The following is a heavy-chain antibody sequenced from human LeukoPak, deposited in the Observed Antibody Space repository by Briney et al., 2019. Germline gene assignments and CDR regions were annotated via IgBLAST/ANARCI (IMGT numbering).Heavy chain of an antibody. CDR1: GYTFTSYD. Sequence: ASVKVSCKASGYTFTSYDINWVRQATGQGLEWMGWMNPNSGNTGYAQKFQGRVTMTRNTSISTAYMELSSLRSEDTAVYYCARVAPAYIAAALIFDPWGQGTLVTVSS. J-gene: IGHJ5*02. CDR2: MNPNSGNT. D-gene: IGHD6-13*01. V-gene: IGHV1-8*01. CDR3: ARVAPAYIAAALIFDP.